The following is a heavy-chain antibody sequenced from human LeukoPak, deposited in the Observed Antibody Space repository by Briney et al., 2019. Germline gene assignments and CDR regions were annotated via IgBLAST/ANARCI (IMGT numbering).Heavy chain of an antibody. V-gene: IGHV1-18*01. CDR1: GYTFTSYG. D-gene: IGHD1-20*01. J-gene: IGHJ6*03. CDR3: ARGREDLRYNWNYYYYMDV. CDR2: ISAYNGNT. Sequence: ASVKVSCKASGYTFTSYGISWVRQAPGQGLEWMGWISAYNGNTNYAQKLQGRVTMTTDTSTSTAYMELRSLRSDDTAVYYCARGREDLRYNWNYYYYMDVWGKGTTVTVSS.